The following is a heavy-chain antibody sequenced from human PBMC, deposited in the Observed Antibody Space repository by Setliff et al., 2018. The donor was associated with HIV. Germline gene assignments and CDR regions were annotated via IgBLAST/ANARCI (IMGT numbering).Heavy chain of an antibody. D-gene: IGHD2-2*01. CDR2: IEFDGKNE. J-gene: IGHJ4*02. CDR3: AKFRYAIKSTYYLDS. Sequence: SLRLSCAASGFTFRLYGMHWVRRAPGKGLEWVASIEFDGKNEYYAESVKGRFTISRDNSKSTVYLQMNSVTPEDSAMYYCAKFRYAIKSTYYLDSWGQGTLVTVSS. CDR1: GFTFRLYG. V-gene: IGHV3-30*02.